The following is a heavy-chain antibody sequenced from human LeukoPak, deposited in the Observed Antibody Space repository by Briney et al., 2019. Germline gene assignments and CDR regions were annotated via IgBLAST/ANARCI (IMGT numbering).Heavy chain of an antibody. D-gene: IGHD3-22*01. V-gene: IGHV3-23*01. CDR3: AKSSYYDSSGYYREYYFDH. CDR2: ISGSGGST. CDR1: GFTFSSYA. Sequence: GGSLRLSCAASGFTFSSYAMSWVRQAPGKGLEWVSAISGSGGSTYYADSVKGRFTISRDNSKNTLYLQMNSLRAEDTAVYYCAKSSYYDSSGYYREYYFDHWGQGTLVTVSS. J-gene: IGHJ4*02.